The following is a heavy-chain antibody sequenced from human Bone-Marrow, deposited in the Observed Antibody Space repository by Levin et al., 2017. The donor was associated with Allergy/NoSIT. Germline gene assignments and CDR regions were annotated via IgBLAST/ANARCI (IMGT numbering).Heavy chain of an antibody. D-gene: IGHD3-22*01. J-gene: IGHJ4*02. Sequence: PGGSLRLSCAASGLSFSNVWMSWVRQAPGKGLEWVGRIKSKTDGGTTDYAAPVKDRFTISRDDSKDTLYLDMNNLKTEDTAVYYCTAPPIPSVTKWLTIFGGQGTLVTVSS. CDR3: TAPPIPSVTKWLTIF. CDR1: GLSFSNVW. V-gene: IGHV3-15*01. CDR2: IKSKTDGGTT.